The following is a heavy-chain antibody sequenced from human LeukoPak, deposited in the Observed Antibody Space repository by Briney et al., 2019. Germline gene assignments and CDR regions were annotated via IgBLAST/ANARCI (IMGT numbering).Heavy chain of an antibody. Sequence: ASVKVSCKASGGTFTSYAISWVRQAPGQGLEWMGGIVLIFGTTNYAQKFQGRVTITTDESTDTAYMELSSLRSEDTAVYYCATEGYDILTGHRRPRWGQGTLVTVSS. D-gene: IGHD3-9*01. J-gene: IGHJ4*02. CDR2: IVLIFGTT. CDR1: GGTFTSYA. CDR3: ATEGYDILTGHRRPR. V-gene: IGHV1-69*05.